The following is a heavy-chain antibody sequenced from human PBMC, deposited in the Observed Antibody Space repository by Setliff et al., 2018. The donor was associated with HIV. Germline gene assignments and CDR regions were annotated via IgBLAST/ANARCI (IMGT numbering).Heavy chain of an antibody. J-gene: IGHJ4*02. Sequence: KSGGSLRLSCATSGFTFNYAWMGWVRQAPGKGLEWVGRIKSKIDGETTDYAAPVKGRFTISRDDSKNILYLQLNSLKIEDTAVYHCIADFTDPPAFGPDYWGQGTLVTVSS. V-gene: IGHV3-15*01. CDR3: IADFTDPPAFGPDY. CDR2: IKSKIDGETT. CDR1: GFTFNYAW. D-gene: IGHD3-3*02.